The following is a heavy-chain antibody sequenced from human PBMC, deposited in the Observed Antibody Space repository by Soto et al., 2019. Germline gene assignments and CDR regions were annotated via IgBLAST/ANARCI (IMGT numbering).Heavy chain of an antibody. Sequence: ETLSLTCTVSGGSVSSGSYYWSWIRQPPGKGLEWIGYIYYSGSTNYNPSLKSRVTISVDTSKNQFSLKLSSVTAADTAVYYCARDFMVRGVIDYWGQGTLVTVSS. J-gene: IGHJ4*02. CDR3: ARDFMVRGVIDY. CDR2: IYYSGST. V-gene: IGHV4-61*01. CDR1: GGSVSSGSYY. D-gene: IGHD3-10*01.